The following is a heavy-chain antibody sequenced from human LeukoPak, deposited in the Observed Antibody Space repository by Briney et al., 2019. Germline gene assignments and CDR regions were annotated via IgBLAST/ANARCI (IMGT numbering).Heavy chain of an antibody. Sequence: ASVKVSCKASGFTFTSSAMHWVRQARGQRLEWIGWIVVGSGNTNYAQKFQERVTITRDMSTSTAYMELSSLRSEDTAVYYCAAIPYYAYGGIYYFDYWGQGTLVTVSS. CDR3: AAIPYYAYGGIYYFDY. CDR1: GFTFTSSA. V-gene: IGHV1-58*02. CDR2: IVVGSGNT. J-gene: IGHJ4*02. D-gene: IGHD4/OR15-4a*01.